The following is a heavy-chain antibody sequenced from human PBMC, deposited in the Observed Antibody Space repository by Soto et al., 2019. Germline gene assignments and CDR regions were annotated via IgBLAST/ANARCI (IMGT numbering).Heavy chain of an antibody. CDR3: ARDVSSDTTGFRGYDL. CDR1: GGTVSSYA. Sequence: QLHLVQSGAEVKKAGSSVKVSCKASGGTVSSYAITWVRRAPGKGLEWMGVFIPIFVSAHYAPKFQGRITITADESTSTAYMELSCLTSEDTAIYYCARDVSSDTTGFRGYDLWGQGTQVTVSS. CDR2: FIPIFVSA. D-gene: IGHD3-10*01. V-gene: IGHV1-69*01. J-gene: IGHJ4*02.